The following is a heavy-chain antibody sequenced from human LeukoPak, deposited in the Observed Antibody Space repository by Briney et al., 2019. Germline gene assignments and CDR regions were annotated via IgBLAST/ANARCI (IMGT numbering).Heavy chain of an antibody. D-gene: IGHD6-19*01. V-gene: IGHV3-30*02. CDR2: IRYDGSNK. Sequence: GGSLRLSCAASGFTFSSYGMHWVRQAPGKGLEWVAFIRYDGSNKYYADSVKGRFTISRDNSKNTLYLQMNSLRAEDTAVYYCAKESSGWYGLGAFDIWGQGTMVTVSS. CDR3: AKESSGWYGLGAFDI. CDR1: GFTFSSYG. J-gene: IGHJ3*02.